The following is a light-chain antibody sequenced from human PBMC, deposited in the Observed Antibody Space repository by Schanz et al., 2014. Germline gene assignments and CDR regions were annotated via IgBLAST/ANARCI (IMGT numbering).Light chain of an antibody. CDR1: QSVRSGD. CDR3: QHYGNSPPLT. Sequence: EIVLTQSPGTLSLSPGERATLFCRASQSVRSGDLAWYQLKRGQGPRLLFFGASIRATGIPDRFSGSGSGTDFTLTISRLEPEDFAVYYCQHYGNSPPLTFGQGTKVEI. CDR2: GAS. V-gene: IGKV3-20*01. J-gene: IGKJ1*01.